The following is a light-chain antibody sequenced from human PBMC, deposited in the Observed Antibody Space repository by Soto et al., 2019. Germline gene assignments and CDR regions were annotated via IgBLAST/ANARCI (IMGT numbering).Light chain of an antibody. CDR2: GAS. CDR3: QQYGGSPRVT. Sequence: EIVLTQSPGTLSLSPGDRATLSCRASQSVTSDYLAWYQQKPGQAPRLLIYGASSRATGIPDRFSGSGSGTDFTLTISRLEPGDFAVYYCQQYGGSPRVTFGGGTKVEMK. CDR1: QSVTSDY. J-gene: IGKJ4*01. V-gene: IGKV3-20*01.